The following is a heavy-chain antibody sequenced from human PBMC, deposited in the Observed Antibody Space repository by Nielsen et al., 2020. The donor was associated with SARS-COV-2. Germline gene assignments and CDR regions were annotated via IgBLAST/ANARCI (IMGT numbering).Heavy chain of an antibody. CDR3: ARDCSSTSCYVTGAYYYYGMDV. Sequence: WIRQPPGKGLEWIGYTYYSGSTNYNPSLKSRVTISVDKSKNQFSLKLSSVTAADTAVYYCARDCSSTSCYVTGAYYYYGMDVWGQGTTVTVSS. CDR2: TYYSGST. J-gene: IGHJ6*02. V-gene: IGHV4-61*05. D-gene: IGHD2-2*01.